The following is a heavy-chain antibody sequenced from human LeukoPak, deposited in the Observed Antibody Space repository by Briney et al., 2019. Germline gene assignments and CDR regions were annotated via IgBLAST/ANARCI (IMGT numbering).Heavy chain of an antibody. CDR2: IYPRDGST. CDR1: GYSFTSNY. V-gene: IGHV1-46*01. Sequence: ASVKVSCKASGYSFTSNYIHWVRQAPGQGLEWMGMIYPRDGSTNYAQKFQGRVTITADESTSTAYMELSSLRSEDTAVYYCARSHSSGWSIFDYWGQGTLVTVSS. D-gene: IGHD6-19*01. CDR3: ARSHSSGWSIFDY. J-gene: IGHJ4*02.